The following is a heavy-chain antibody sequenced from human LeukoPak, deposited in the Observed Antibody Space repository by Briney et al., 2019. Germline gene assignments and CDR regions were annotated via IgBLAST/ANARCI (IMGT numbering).Heavy chain of an antibody. J-gene: IGHJ4*02. D-gene: IGHD6-13*01. CDR1: GFTFSSYS. Sequence: GGSLRLSCAASGFTFSSYSMTWVRQAPGKGLEWVSSISSSSSYIYYADSVKGRFTISRDNAKNSLYLQMNSLRAEDTAVYYCAKSIAAAGLVDYWGQGTLVTVSS. CDR2: ISSSSSYI. CDR3: AKSIAAAGLVDY. V-gene: IGHV3-21*01.